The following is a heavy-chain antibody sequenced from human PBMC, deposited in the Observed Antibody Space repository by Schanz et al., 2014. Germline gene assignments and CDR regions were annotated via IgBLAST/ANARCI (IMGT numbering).Heavy chain of an antibody. CDR1: GFTFSTYW. CDR2: IKQDESER. Sequence: EVQLVESGGCLVQPWGSLRLSCAASGFTFSTYWMSWVRQAPGKGLEWVANIKQDESERSYVDSVKGRFTISRDNVKNALYLQMNSLRAEDTAVYYCARDDKQGLEDDGFDIGGEWTMVTV. V-gene: IGHV3-7*01. J-gene: IGHJ3*02. CDR3: ARDDKQGLEDDGFDI. D-gene: IGHD1-1*01.